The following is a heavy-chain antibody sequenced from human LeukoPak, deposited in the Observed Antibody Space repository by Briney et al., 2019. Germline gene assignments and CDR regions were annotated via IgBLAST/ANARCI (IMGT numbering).Heavy chain of an antibody. Sequence: SETLSLTCAVYGGSFSGYYWSWIRQPPGKGLEWIGEINHSGSTNYNPSLRSRVTISVDTSKNQFSLKLSSVTAADTAVYYCARELPDDFWGGYYTLDYWGQGTLVTVSS. CDR1: GGSFSGYY. V-gene: IGHV4-34*01. J-gene: IGHJ4*02. CDR2: INHSGST. CDR3: ARELPDDFWGGYYTLDY. D-gene: IGHD3-3*01.